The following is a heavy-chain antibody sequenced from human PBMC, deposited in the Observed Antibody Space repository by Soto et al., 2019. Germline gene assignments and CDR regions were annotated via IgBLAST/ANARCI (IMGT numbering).Heavy chain of an antibody. CDR3: AKGAGDRLSLGMDV. V-gene: IGHV3-30*18. CDR2: ISYDGSNT. Sequence: QVQLVESGGGVVQPGWSLRLSCAASGFSISDYGMEWVRQAPGKGLEWVAIISYDGSNTYYADSVKGRFTISRDNSKDTLFLQMAGLRREDTAVSYCAKGAGDRLSLGMDVWGQGTTVTVSS. J-gene: IGHJ6*02. D-gene: IGHD1-26*01. CDR1: GFSISDYG.